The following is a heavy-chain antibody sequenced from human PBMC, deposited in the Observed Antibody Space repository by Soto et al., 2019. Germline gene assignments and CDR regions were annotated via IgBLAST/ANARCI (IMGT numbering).Heavy chain of an antibody. V-gene: IGHV5-51*01. Sequence: PGESLKISCKGSGYSFSSYWIAWVRHTPGKGLEWMGIISPGDSDARYSPSFQGQVTISADKSISTAYLHWSSLKASDTAMYYCARRPSTTVTDPFDWFDPWGQGTLVTVSS. CDR3: ARRPSTTVTDPFDWFDP. D-gene: IGHD4-4*01. J-gene: IGHJ5*02. CDR1: GYSFSSYW. CDR2: ISPGDSDA.